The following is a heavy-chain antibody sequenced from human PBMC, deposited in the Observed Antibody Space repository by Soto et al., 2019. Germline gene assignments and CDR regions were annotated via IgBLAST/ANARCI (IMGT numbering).Heavy chain of an antibody. Sequence: GSLRLSCAASGFTFSSYAVSWVRQAPGKGLEWVSAISGSGGTTYYADSVNGRFTISRDNSKNTLYLQMNSLRAEDTAVYYCAKDRYPDTVIALAGTTNSWGQGP. CDR1: GFTFSSYA. CDR2: ISGSGGTT. J-gene: IGHJ4*02. CDR3: AKDRYPDTVIALAGTTNS. D-gene: IGHD6-19*01. V-gene: IGHV3-23*01.